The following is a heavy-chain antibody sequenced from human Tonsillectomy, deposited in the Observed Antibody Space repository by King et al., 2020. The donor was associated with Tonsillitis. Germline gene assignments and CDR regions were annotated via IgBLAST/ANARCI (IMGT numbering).Heavy chain of an antibody. CDR1: GGIFDTYT. D-gene: IGHD2-21*01. V-gene: IGHV1-69*06. CDR3: ARDLHCGGVGYFHY. Sequence: VQLVESGAEVKKPGSSVKVSCNCSGGIFDTYTFSWLRQTPGQGPEWVGVITPIAGAAKYAQNFQGRVTITADRSSSTIYMELGSLTSEHTAVYHCARDLHCGGVGYFHYWGQGPLLTV. J-gene: IGHJ4*02. CDR2: ITPIAGAA.